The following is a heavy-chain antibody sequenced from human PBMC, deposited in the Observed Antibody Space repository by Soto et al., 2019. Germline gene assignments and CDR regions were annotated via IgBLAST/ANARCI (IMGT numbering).Heavy chain of an antibody. Sequence: SETLSLTCTVSGGSVSSGSYYWSWIRQPPGKGLEWIGYIYYSGSTNYNPSLKSRVTISVDTSKNQFSLKLSSVTAADTAVYYCARDSDSSSPLISYWGQGTLVTVSS. V-gene: IGHV4-61*01. CDR3: ARDSDSSSPLISY. J-gene: IGHJ4*02. CDR2: IYYSGST. CDR1: GGSVSSGSYY. D-gene: IGHD6-6*01.